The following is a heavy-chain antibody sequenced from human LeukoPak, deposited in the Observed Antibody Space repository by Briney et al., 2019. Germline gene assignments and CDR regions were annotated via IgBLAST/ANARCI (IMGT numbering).Heavy chain of an antibody. Sequence: GGSLRLSCAASGFTFSSYAMSWVRQAPGKGLVWVSRIKGDGNTNYADSVKGRFTISRDNAKNTVSLQMNSLRAEDTGVYYCARAPSEIGGYYPEYFRHWGQGTLVTVSS. CDR3: ARAPSEIGGYYPEYFRH. V-gene: IGHV3-74*01. D-gene: IGHD3-22*01. J-gene: IGHJ1*01. CDR1: GFTFSSYA. CDR2: IKGDGNT.